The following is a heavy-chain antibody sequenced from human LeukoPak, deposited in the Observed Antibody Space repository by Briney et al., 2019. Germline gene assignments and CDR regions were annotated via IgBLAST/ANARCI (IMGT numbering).Heavy chain of an antibody. D-gene: IGHD6-19*01. CDR1: GFTFSSYA. CDR2: ISGSGGST. V-gene: IGHV3-23*01. J-gene: IGHJ6*02. Sequence: GGSLRLSCAASGFTFSSYAMSWVRQDPGKGLEWVSAISGSGGSTYYADSVKGRFTISRDNSKNTLYPQMNSLRAEDTAVYYCARAAYSSGWYGSRVGYYYGMDVWGQGTTVTVSS. CDR3: ARAAYSSGWYGSRVGYYYGMDV.